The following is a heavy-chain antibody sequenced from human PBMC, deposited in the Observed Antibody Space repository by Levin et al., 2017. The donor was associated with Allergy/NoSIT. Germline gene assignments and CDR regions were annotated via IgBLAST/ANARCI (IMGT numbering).Heavy chain of an antibody. V-gene: IGHV3-48*01. D-gene: IGHD3-22*01. Sequence: GGSLRLSCAASGFSFNTYNMHWVRQAPGKGLECISYISSGSGTSDYADSVKGRFTISRDNANNSMYLQMNSLRAEDTAVYYCARETTYYFDTGGDLRAGWYFDLWGRGTLVTVSS. CDR2: ISSGSGTS. J-gene: IGHJ2*01. CDR3: ARETTYYFDTGGDLRAGWYFDL. CDR1: GFSFNTYN.